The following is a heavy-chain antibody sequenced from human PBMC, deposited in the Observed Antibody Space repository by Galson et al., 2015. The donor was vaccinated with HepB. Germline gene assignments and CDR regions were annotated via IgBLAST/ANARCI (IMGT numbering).Heavy chain of an antibody. CDR2: ISYDGDTT. CDR3: ATGGGTYLAG. D-gene: IGHD1-7*01. J-gene: IGHJ4*02. CDR1: GFTLSSYA. Sequence: SLRLSCAASGFTLSSYAMHWVRQAPGKGLEWVAVISYDGDTTYYVDSVKGRFTISRDNSKNMLYLQMNSLGVEDTAVYYCATGGGTYLAGWGQGTLVTVSS. V-gene: IGHV3-30*14.